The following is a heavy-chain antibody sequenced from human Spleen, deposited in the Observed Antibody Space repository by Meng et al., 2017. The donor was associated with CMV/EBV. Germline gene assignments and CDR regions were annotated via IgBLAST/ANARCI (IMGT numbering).Heavy chain of an antibody. CDR2: IYWNDDK. CDR3: AHSAGQYFDFWSGKYNWFDP. J-gene: IGHJ5*02. D-gene: IGHD3-3*01. CDR1: TRGAG. V-gene: IGHV2-5*01. Sequence: TRGAGVGWSRQPPGKALEWLALIYWNDDKRYSPSLKSRLTITKDTSKNQVVLTMTNMDPVDTATYYCAHSAGQYFDFWSGKYNWFDPWGQGTLVTVSS.